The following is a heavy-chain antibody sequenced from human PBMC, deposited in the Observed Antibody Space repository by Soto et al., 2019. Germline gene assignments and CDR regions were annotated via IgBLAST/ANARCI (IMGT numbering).Heavy chain of an antibody. D-gene: IGHD1-26*01. J-gene: IGHJ4*02. CDR1: GFTFTKAY. CDR2: IKGSHAGGTT. CDR3: ATEGGYPGSNLYGAY. Sequence: EVQLVESGGGLVEPGGSIRLSCVASGFTFTKAYMTWVRQAPGKGLEWVGRIKGSHAGGTTDYATSVKGRFTISRDDSKNTLYLQMNRLKTEDTSVYYCATEGGYPGSNLYGAYWGQGTLVTVSS. V-gene: IGHV3-15*01.